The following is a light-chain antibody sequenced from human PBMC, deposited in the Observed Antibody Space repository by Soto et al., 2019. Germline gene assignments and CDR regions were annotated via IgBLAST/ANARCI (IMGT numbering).Light chain of an antibody. CDR1: QSVGSY. V-gene: IGKV3-11*01. CDR3: QHRSNG. CDR2: GAS. J-gene: IGKJ2*01. Sequence: ETVLTQSPDTLSLSPGERVTLSCRACQSVGSYLVWYQQKPGQAPRLLIYGASNRATGIPARFSGSGSGTDFTLTISSLEPEDFAVYYCQHRSNGFGQGTKLEIK.